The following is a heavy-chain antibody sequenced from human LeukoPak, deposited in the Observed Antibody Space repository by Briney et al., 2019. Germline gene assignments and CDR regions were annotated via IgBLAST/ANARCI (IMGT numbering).Heavy chain of an antibody. CDR1: GGSISSSSYY. V-gene: IGHV4-39*07. CDR2: IYHSGST. D-gene: IGHD3-10*01. CDR3: ARAMVRGVISY. Sequence: SETLSLTCTVSGGSISSSSYYWGWIRQPPGKGLEWIGEIYHSGSTNYNPSLKSRVTISVDKSKNQFSLKLSSVTAADTAVYYCARAMVRGVISYWGQGTLITVSS. J-gene: IGHJ4*02.